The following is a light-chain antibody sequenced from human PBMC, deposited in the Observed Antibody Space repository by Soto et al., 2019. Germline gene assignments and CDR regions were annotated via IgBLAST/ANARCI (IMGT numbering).Light chain of an antibody. CDR2: TAS. CDR1: QSISSW. Sequence: DIQMTQSPSTLSASVGDRVTITCRASQSISSWLAWYQQKPGKAPKLLIYTASSLVSGVPSRFGGSGSGTEFTPTISSLQPDDFATYYCQQYNTYPLTFGGGTKVDIK. V-gene: IGKV1-5*03. J-gene: IGKJ4*01. CDR3: QQYNTYPLT.